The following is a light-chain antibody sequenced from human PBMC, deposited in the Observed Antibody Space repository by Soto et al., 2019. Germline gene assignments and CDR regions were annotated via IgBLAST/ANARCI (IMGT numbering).Light chain of an antibody. CDR2: GAS. CDR3: QQYNNWPPWT. J-gene: IGKJ1*01. CDR1: QSVSSSY. V-gene: IGKV3-20*01. Sequence: EIVLTPSPGTLSLSPGERATLSCRASQSVSSSYLAWYQPKPGQAPRLLIYGASSRATGIPDRFSGSGSGTEFTLTISSLQSEDFAVYYCQQYNNWPPWTFGQGTKVDIK.